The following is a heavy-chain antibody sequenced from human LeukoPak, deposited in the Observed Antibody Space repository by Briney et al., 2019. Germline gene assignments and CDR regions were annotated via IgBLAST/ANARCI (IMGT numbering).Heavy chain of an antibody. J-gene: IGHJ5*02. CDR3: AQDAQRGFDDSNSLEH. D-gene: IGHD4-11*01. CDR2: IRSDATNQ. Sequence: RPGTSLRLSCDTSGFTFSHFGIHWARQAPGKGLEWVAVIRSDATNQYYADSVKGRFTISRDNFRRTVSLEMNSLRAEDTAVYYCAQDAQRGFDDSNSLEHWGQGSLVIVSS. V-gene: IGHV3-33*06. CDR1: GFTFSHFG.